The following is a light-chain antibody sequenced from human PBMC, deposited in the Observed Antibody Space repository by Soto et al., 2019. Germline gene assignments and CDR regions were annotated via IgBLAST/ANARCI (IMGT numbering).Light chain of an antibody. CDR1: QSVSNSY. Sequence: VLTQPPGSLSLSPGERATLSCRASQSVSNSYLAWYQQRPGQAPRLLIYGASSRATGIPDRFSGSGSGTDFTLTISRLEPEDFAVYYCQQYGSSPRTFGQGTKVDI. CDR3: QQYGSSPRT. V-gene: IGKV3-20*01. J-gene: IGKJ1*01. CDR2: GAS.